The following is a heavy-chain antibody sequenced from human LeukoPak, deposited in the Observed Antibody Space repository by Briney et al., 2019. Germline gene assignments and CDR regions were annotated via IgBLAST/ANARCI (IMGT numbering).Heavy chain of an antibody. CDR3: ARHDYGGNSVSDYFDY. CDR1: GSSISSSSYY. J-gene: IGHJ4*02. CDR2: FYYTEST. D-gene: IGHD4-23*01. V-gene: IGHV4-39*01. Sequence: TLSLTSPVSGSSISSSSYYWGWIRQPPWKGLEWIGSFYYTESTYYNPSLKRRVPISVATSKPQFCLKRSSVTAADTAVYYCARHDYGGNSVSDYFDYWCRGTRVIVS.